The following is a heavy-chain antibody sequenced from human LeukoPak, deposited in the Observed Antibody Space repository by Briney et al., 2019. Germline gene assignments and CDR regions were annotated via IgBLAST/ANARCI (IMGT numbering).Heavy chain of an antibody. CDR3: AKAVAATGHYYFGMDV. D-gene: IGHD6-19*01. Sequence: GGSLRLSCTASGFTFSSYGMHWVRQAPGKGLEWVAVIWLDGSNNYYADSVKGRLTISRDNSKSTLYLQMNSLRAEDTAVYYCAKAVAATGHYYFGMDVWGQGSTVTVSS. CDR2: IWLDGSNN. J-gene: IGHJ6*02. CDR1: GFTFSSYG. V-gene: IGHV3-33*06.